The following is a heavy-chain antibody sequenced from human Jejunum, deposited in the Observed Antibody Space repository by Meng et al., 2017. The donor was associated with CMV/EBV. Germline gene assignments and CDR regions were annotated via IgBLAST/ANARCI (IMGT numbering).Heavy chain of an antibody. D-gene: IGHD3-10*01. V-gene: IGHV3-7*01. Sequence: SCAASGFTFSDHYMDWFRQAPGKGLEWVANIKQDGSEKYYVDSVKGRFTISRDNAKNSLFLQMNSLRAEDTAMYYCARNARGSGYWGQGTLVTVSS. CDR2: IKQDGSEK. J-gene: IGHJ4*02. CDR1: GFTFSDHY. CDR3: ARNARGSGY.